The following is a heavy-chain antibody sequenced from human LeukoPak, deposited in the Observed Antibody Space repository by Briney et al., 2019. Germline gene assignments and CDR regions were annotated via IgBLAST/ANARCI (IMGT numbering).Heavy chain of an antibody. Sequence: GESLKISCKGSGYSFTSYWIGWVRQMPGKGLEWMGIIYPGDSDTRYSPSFQGQVTISADKSISTAYQQWSSLKASDTAMYYCARSITIKGYYYYGMDVWGQGTTVTVSS. D-gene: IGHD3-9*01. CDR1: GYSFTSYW. J-gene: IGHJ6*02. CDR3: ARSITIKGYYYYGMDV. CDR2: IYPGDSDT. V-gene: IGHV5-51*01.